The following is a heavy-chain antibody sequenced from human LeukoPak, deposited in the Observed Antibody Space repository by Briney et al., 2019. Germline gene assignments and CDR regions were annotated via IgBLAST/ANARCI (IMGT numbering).Heavy chain of an antibody. Sequence: GGSLRLSCAASGFTFSDYYMSWVRQAPGKGPEWVSAIRGNAGTTYYADSVKGRFTIFRDNSKNMLYLQMNSLRVEDTAVYYCAKGHGDSSGYYYFDSWGQGTLVTVSS. CDR1: GFTFSDYY. V-gene: IGHV3-23*01. CDR3: AKGHGDSSGYYYFDS. J-gene: IGHJ4*02. D-gene: IGHD3-22*01. CDR2: IRGNAGTT.